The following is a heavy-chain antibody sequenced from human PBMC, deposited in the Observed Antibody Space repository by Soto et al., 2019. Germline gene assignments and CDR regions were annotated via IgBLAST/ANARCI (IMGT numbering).Heavy chain of an antibody. CDR2: IYYSGST. Sequence: PSETLSLTCTVSGGSISSYYWSWIRQPPGKGLEWIGYIYYSGSTNYNPSLKSRVTISVDTSKNQFSLKLSSVTAADTAVYYCAREGRGYSYAHPFDYWGQGTLVTVSS. J-gene: IGHJ4*02. V-gene: IGHV4-59*01. CDR3: AREGRGYSYAHPFDY. CDR1: GGSISSYY. D-gene: IGHD5-18*01.